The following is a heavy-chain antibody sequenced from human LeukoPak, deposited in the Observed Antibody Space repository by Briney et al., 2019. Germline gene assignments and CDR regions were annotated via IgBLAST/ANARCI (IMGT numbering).Heavy chain of an antibody. CDR2: ISGSGGST. CDR1: GFTFSSYA. V-gene: IGHV3-23*01. CDR3: AKVGPTHGWELPSPPFDY. D-gene: IGHD1-26*01. Sequence: GGSLRLSCAASGFTFSSYAMSWVRQAPGKGLEWVSAISGSGGSTYYADSVEGRFTISRDNSKNTLYLQMNSLRAEDTAVYYCAKVGPTHGWELPSPPFDYWGQGTLVTVSS. J-gene: IGHJ4*02.